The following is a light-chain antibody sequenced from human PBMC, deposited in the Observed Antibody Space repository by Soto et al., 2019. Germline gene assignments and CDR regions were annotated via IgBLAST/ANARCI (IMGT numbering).Light chain of an antibody. Sequence: AIQMTQTPSSLSASVGDIATSTCRASQGIRSELGWYQQKPGKAPNLLIYTASSLQSGVPSRFSGSGSGTDFTLTISSLQPEDFATYYCIQDYNYPLTFGGGTKVDIK. CDR3: IQDYNYPLT. CDR2: TAS. V-gene: IGKV1-6*01. J-gene: IGKJ4*01. CDR1: QGIRSE.